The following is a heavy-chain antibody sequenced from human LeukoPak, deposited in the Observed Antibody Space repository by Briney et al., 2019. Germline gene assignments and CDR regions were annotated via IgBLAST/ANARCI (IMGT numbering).Heavy chain of an antibody. D-gene: IGHD3-22*01. CDR1: GFTFSSYA. V-gene: IGHV3-30-3*01. CDR2: ISYDGSNK. CDR3: AKDLRITMIVGFDY. J-gene: IGHJ4*02. Sequence: GGSLRLSCAASGFTFSSYAMHWVRQAPGKGLEWVAVISYDGSNKYYADSVKGRFTISRDNSKNTLYLQMNSLRAEDTAVYYCAKDLRITMIVGFDYWGQGTLVTISS.